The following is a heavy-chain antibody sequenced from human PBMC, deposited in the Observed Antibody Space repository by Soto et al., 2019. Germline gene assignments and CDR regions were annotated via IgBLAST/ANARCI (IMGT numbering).Heavy chain of an antibody. Sequence: PGGSLRLSCAASGFTFSSYAMHWVSQAPGKGLEWVAVIWFDGSDALYSDSVRGRFSITRDNSKNTLFLQLNSLRGDDTAVYYCAREGYCSGGGCSGGMDVWGQGTTVTVSS. CDR3: AREGYCSGGGCSGGMDV. J-gene: IGHJ6*02. CDR2: IWFDGSDA. CDR1: GFTFSSYA. D-gene: IGHD2-15*01. V-gene: IGHV3-33*08.